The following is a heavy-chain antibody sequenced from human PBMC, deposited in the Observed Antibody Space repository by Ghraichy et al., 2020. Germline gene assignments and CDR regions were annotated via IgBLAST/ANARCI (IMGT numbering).Heavy chain of an antibody. V-gene: IGHV3-15*01. D-gene: IGHD3-22*01. CDR2: IKSKTDGGTI. CDR3: PTATRDSSAYLSY. J-gene: IGHJ4*02. CDR1: GFTFTNAW. Sequence: GGSLRLSCAASGFTFTNAWMSWVRQAPGKGLEWVGRIKSKTDGGTIDYAAPVKGRFTISRDDSKNTLYLQMNSLKTEDTAVYYYPTATRDSSAYLSYWGQGTLVTVSS.